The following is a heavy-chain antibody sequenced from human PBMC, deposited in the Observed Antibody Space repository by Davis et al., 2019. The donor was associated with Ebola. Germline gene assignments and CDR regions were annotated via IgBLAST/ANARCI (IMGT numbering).Heavy chain of an antibody. V-gene: IGHV3-30*03. Sequence: PGGSLRLSCAASGFTFSSYGMHWVRQAPGKGLEWVAVISYDGSNKYYADSVKGRFTISRDNAKNSLYLQMNSLRAEDTAVYYCARDLLGSSGGWGQGTLVTVSS. J-gene: IGHJ4*02. D-gene: IGHD6-25*01. CDR3: ARDLLGSSGG. CDR1: GFTFSSYG. CDR2: ISYDGSNK.